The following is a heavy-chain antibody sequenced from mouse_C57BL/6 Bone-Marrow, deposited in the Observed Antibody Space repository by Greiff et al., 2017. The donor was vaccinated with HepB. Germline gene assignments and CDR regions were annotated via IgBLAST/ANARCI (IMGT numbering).Heavy chain of an antibody. CDR2: IYPSDSET. Sequence: VQLQQPGAELVRPGSSVKLSCKASGYTFTSYWMDWVKQRPGQGLEWIGNIYPSDSETHYNQKFKDKATLTVDKSSSTAYMQLSSMTSEDSSVYYCANYIGGGWFAYWGQGLLVTASA. D-gene: IGHD1-1*01. J-gene: IGHJ3*01. V-gene: IGHV1-61*01. CDR1: GYTFTSYW. CDR3: ANYIGGGWFAY.